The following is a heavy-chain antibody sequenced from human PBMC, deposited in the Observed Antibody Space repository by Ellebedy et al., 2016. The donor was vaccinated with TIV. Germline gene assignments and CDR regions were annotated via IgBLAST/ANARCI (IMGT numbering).Heavy chain of an antibody. D-gene: IGHD2-15*01. J-gene: IGHJ3*02. CDR1: GGTFSSYA. V-gene: IGHV1-69*05. Sequence: SVKVSXKASGGTFSSYAISWVRQAPGQGLEWMGGIIPLFGTTNYAQKFQGRVTMTTDTSTSTAYMELRSLRSDDTAVYYCARVFVVSGGSYQSAAFDIWGQGTMVTVSS. CDR2: IIPLFGTT. CDR3: ARVFVVSGGSYQSAAFDI.